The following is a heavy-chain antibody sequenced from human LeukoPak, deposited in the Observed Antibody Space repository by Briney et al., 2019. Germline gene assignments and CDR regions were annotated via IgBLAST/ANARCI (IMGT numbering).Heavy chain of an antibody. CDR2: IYSGGST. D-gene: IGHD6-19*01. CDR3: AIVPQWLVQGPFDY. CDR1: GFTVSSNY. J-gene: IGHJ4*02. Sequence: TGGSLRLSCAASGFTVSSNYMSWVRQAPGKGLEWVSVIYSGGSTYYADSVKGRFTISRHNSKNTLYLQMNSLRAEDTAVYYCAIVPQWLVQGPFDYWGQGTLVTVSS. V-gene: IGHV3-53*04.